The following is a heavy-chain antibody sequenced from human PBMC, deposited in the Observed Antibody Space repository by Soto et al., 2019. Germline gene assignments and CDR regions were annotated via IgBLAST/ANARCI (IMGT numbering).Heavy chain of an antibody. CDR1: GFTFDDYA. Sequence: GGSLRLSCAASGFTFDDYAMHWVRQAPGKGLEWVAGISGDGGSTAYADSVKGRFTISRDNAKNTLYLQMDSLKTEDTAVYYCARDLITASGGPNWYFDLWGRGTLVTVSS. J-gene: IGHJ2*01. CDR2: ISGDGGST. V-gene: IGHV3-9*01. D-gene: IGHD1-20*01. CDR3: ARDLITASGGPNWYFDL.